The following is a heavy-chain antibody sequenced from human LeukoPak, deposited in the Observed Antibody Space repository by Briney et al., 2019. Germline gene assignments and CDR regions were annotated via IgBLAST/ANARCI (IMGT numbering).Heavy chain of an antibody. D-gene: IGHD2-15*01. J-gene: IGHJ3*02. V-gene: IGHV1-46*01. CDR1: GYTFTSYY. Sequence: ASVKISCKASGYTFTSYYMHWARQAPGQGLEWMGIINPSGGSTSYAQKFQGRVTMTRDTSTSTVYMELSSLRSEDTAVYYCASAVAAKLSAFDIWGQGIMVTVSS. CDR3: ASAVAAKLSAFDI. CDR2: INPSGGST.